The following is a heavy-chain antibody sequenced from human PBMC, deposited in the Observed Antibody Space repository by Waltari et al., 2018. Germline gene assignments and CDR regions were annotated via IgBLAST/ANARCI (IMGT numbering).Heavy chain of an antibody. CDR1: GGTFRSYA. J-gene: IGHJ5*02. Sequence: QVQLVQSGAEVKKPGSSVKVSCKASGGTFRSYAISWVRQAPGQGLEWMGGIIPIFGTANYAQKFQGRVTITADESTSTAYMERSSLRSEDTAVYYCAREGVVVPAAIRFVPWFDPWGQGTLVTVSS. CDR3: AREGVVVPAAIRFVPWFDP. CDR2: IIPIFGTA. V-gene: IGHV1-69*01. D-gene: IGHD2-2*02.